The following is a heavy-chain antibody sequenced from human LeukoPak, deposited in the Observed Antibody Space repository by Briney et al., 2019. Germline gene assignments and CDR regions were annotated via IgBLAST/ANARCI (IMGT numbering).Heavy chain of an antibody. Sequence: GASVKVSCKASGYTFTSYAMHWVRQAPGQRLEWMGWINAGNGNTKYSQEFQGRVTITRDTSASTAYMELSSLRSEDMAVYYRARPGRYVNYFDYWGQGTLVTVSS. CDR3: ARPGRYVNYFDY. CDR2: INAGNGNT. CDR1: GYTFTSYA. J-gene: IGHJ4*02. V-gene: IGHV1-3*03. D-gene: IGHD3-16*01.